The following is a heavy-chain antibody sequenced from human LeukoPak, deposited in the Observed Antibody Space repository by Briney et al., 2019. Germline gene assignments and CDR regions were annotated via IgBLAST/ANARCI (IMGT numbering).Heavy chain of an antibody. CDR2: IAGGGSST. D-gene: IGHD1-26*01. Sequence: GGSLRLSCAASGFTVSFYAMSWVRQAPGKGLEWVSAIAGGGSSTYYADSVKGRFTISRDNSKNTLYLQMNSLRAEDTAVYYCASPLVGATFDAFDIWGQGTMVTVSS. V-gene: IGHV3-23*01. J-gene: IGHJ3*02. CDR1: GFTVSFYA. CDR3: ASPLVGATFDAFDI.